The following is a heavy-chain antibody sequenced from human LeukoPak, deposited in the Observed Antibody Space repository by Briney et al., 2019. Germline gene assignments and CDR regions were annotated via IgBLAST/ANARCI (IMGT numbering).Heavy chain of an antibody. D-gene: IGHD3-10*01. CDR2: INPNSGGT. Sequence: ASVKVSCKASGYTFTGYYMHWVRQAPGQGLEWMGWINPNSGGTNYAQKFQGRVTMTRDTSISTAYMELSRLRSDDTAVYYCAGDRNYGSVFDYWGQGTLVTVSS. CDR3: AGDRNYGSVFDY. CDR1: GYTFTGYY. J-gene: IGHJ4*02. V-gene: IGHV1-2*02.